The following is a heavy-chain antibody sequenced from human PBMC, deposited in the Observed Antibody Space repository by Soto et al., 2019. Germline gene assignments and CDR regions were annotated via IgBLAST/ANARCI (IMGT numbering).Heavy chain of an antibody. Sequence: SETLSLTCAVYGGSFSGYYWSWIRQPPGKGLEWIGEINHSGSTNYNPSLKSRVTISVDTSKNQFSLRLSSVTAADTAVYYCAREVSGFVVVVAATPQDYYYYYMDVWGKGTTVTVSS. CDR1: GGSFSGYY. D-gene: IGHD2-15*01. J-gene: IGHJ6*03. V-gene: IGHV4-34*01. CDR2: INHSGST. CDR3: AREVSGFVVVVAATPQDYYYYYMDV.